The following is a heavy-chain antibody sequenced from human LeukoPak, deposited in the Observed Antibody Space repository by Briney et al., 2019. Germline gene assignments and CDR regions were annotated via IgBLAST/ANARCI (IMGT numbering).Heavy chain of an antibody. J-gene: IGHJ3*02. V-gene: IGHV1-2*02. CDR3: ARGWILVPLDAFDI. Sequence: GASVKVSCKASGYTFTGYYIHWVRQAPGQGLEWMGWINPNSGGTNYAQKFQGRVTMTRDTSISTAYMELSRLRSDDTAVYYCARGWILVPLDAFDIWGQGTMVTVSS. CDR1: GYTFTGYY. CDR2: INPNSGGT. D-gene: IGHD3-22*01.